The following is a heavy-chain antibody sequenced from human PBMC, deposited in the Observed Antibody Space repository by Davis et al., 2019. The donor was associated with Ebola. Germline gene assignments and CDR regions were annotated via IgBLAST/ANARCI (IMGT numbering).Heavy chain of an antibody. CDR3: ARGRNGGWDFDY. Sequence: AASVKVSCKASGYTFTRYGITWVRQAPGQGLEWMGGIIPIFGTANYAQKFQGRVTITADKSTSPAYMELRSLTSDDTAEYYCARGRNGGWDFDYWGQGTLVTVSS. CDR2: IIPIFGTA. D-gene: IGHD6-19*01. V-gene: IGHV1-69*06. CDR1: GYTFTRYG. J-gene: IGHJ4*02.